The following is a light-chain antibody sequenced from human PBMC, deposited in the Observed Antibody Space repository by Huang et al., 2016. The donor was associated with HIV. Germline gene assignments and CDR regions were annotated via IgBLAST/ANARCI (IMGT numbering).Light chain of an antibody. J-gene: IGKJ2*01. CDR3: QQYGASPYT. CDR2: GAS. CDR1: QSISSSY. Sequence: EIVLTQSPGTLFLSPGERATLSCRASQSISSSYVAWYQQLRGQAPRLRIYGASIRASGIPDRCSGSGSGTDFTLIINRLEPEDFAVYFCQQYGASPYTCGQGTKVHIK. V-gene: IGKV3-20*01.